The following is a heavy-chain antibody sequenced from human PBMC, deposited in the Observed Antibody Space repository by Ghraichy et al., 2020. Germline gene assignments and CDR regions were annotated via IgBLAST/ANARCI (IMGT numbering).Heavy chain of an antibody. D-gene: IGHD2-15*01. CDR1: GGSISSYY. V-gene: IGHV4-4*07. J-gene: IGHJ5*02. CDR3: ARDPAYCSGGSCYPNDNWFDP. CDR2: IYTSGST. Sequence: SETLSLTCTVSGGSISSYYWSWIRQPAGKGLEWIGRIYTSGSTNYNPSLKSRVTMSVDTSKNQFSLKLSSVTAADTAVYYCARDPAYCSGGSCYPNDNWFDPWGQGTLVTVSS.